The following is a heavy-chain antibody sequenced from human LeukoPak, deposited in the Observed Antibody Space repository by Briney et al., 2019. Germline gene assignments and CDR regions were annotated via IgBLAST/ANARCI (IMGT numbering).Heavy chain of an antibody. CDR1: GFTFSSYA. J-gene: IGHJ3*02. Sequence: GGSLRLSCAASGFTFSSYAMHWVRQAPGKGLEWVAVISYDGSNKYYADSVKGRFTISRDNSKNTLYLQMNSLRAEDTAVYYCARELWDDDAFDIWSQGTMVTVSS. D-gene: IGHD1-26*01. CDR2: ISYDGSNK. CDR3: ARELWDDDAFDI. V-gene: IGHV3-30-3*01.